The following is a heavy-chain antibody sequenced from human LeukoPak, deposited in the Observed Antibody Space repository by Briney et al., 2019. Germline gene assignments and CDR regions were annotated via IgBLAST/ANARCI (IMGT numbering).Heavy chain of an antibody. J-gene: IGHJ4*02. CDR2: ISSSNNYI. CDR1: GFTFSSYS. Sequence: GGSLRLSCAASGFTFSSYSMNWVRQAPGKGLEWVSSISSSNNYIYYADSVKGRFTISRDNAKNSLYLQMNSLRAEDTAVYYCARSIAAGAILDYWGQGTLVSVSS. CDR3: ARSIAAGAILDY. D-gene: IGHD2-2*02. V-gene: IGHV3-21*01.